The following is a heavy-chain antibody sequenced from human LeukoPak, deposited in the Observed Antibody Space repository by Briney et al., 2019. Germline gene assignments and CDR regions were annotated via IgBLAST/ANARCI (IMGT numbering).Heavy chain of an antibody. CDR3: ARDRGRISDYYGSGRSLQYYMDV. V-gene: IGHV1-2*02. CDR2: INPNSGGT. D-gene: IGHD3-10*01. CDR1: GYTVTDYY. Sequence: GASVKVSCKTSGYTVTDYYMHWVRQAPGQGLESMGWINPNSGGTNYAQKFQGRVTMTRDTSISTAYMEMSRLISDDTAVYYCARDRGRISDYYGSGRSLQYYMDVWGKGTAVTVSS. J-gene: IGHJ6*03.